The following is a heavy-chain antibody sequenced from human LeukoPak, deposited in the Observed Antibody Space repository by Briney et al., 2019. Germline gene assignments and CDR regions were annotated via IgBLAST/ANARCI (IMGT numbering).Heavy chain of an antibody. J-gene: IGHJ4*02. CDR1: GGSISSGDYY. Sequence: SETLSLTCTVSGGSISSGDYYWSWIRQPPGKGLEWIGYIYYSGSTYYNPSLKSRVTISVDTSKNQFSLKLSSVTAADTAVYYCARVSYDYVWGSPRTFDYWGQGTLVTVSS. D-gene: IGHD3-16*01. CDR2: IYYSGST. CDR3: ARVSYDYVWGSPRTFDY. V-gene: IGHV4-30-4*01.